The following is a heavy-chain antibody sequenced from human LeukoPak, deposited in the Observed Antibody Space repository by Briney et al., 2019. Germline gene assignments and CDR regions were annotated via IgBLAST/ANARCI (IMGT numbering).Heavy chain of an antibody. CDR3: ARVYYDFWSGYIPYYFDY. D-gene: IGHD3-3*01. CDR2: IHYSGST. J-gene: IGHJ4*02. CDR1: GGSISSGDYY. Sequence: SETLSLTCTVSGGSISSGDYYWTWLRQYPGKGLEWIGYIHYSGSTYSNPSLKSRVTISVDTSKNQFSLKLSSVTAADTAVYYCARVYYDFWSGYIPYYFDYWGQGTLVTVSS. V-gene: IGHV4-31*03.